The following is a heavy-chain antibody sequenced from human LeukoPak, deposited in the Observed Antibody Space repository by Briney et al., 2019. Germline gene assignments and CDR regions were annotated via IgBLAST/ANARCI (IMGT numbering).Heavy chain of an antibody. CDR2: IKQDGSEK. Sequence: GGSLRLSCEASGFTFSSYWMSWVRQAPGKGLEWVANIKQDGSEKKYLDSVKGRFTISRDNAKNSMYLQMNSLRAEDTAVYYCARDWGHYDSSRSPVDYWGQGTLVTVSS. CDR3: ARDWGHYDSSRSPVDY. D-gene: IGHD3-22*01. J-gene: IGHJ4*02. V-gene: IGHV3-7*01. CDR1: GFTFSSYW.